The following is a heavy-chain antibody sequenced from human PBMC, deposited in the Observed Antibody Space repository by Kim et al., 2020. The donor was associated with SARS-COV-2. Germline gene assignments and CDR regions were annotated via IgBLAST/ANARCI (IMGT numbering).Heavy chain of an antibody. J-gene: IGHJ6*02. CDR2: ISSNGGST. Sequence: GGSLRLSCSASGFTFSSYAMHWVRQAPGKGLEYVSAISSNGGSTYYADSVKGRFTISRDNSKNTLYLQMSSLRAEDTAVYYCASRASSSWYYYYYGMDVWGQGTTVTVSS. V-gene: IGHV3-64D*09. D-gene: IGHD6-13*01. CDR3: ASRASSSWYYYYYGMDV. CDR1: GFTFSSYA.